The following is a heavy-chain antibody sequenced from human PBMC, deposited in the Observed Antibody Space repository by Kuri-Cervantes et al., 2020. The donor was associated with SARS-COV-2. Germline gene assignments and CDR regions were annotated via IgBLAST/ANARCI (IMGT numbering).Heavy chain of an antibody. CDR3: ARGGEGTAGRAPDY. Sequence: SETLSLTCTVSGGSISGNSWTWIRQSPGKGLEWIGYVDDSGSTHHTHRNPSVGSRVSFSVDTSRNQFSLRLTSVSAADTAVYYCARGGEGTAGRAPDYWGQGMLVTVSS. CDR2: VDDSGST. CDR1: GGSISGNS. J-gene: IGHJ4*02. V-gene: IGHV4-59*01. D-gene: IGHD1-1*01.